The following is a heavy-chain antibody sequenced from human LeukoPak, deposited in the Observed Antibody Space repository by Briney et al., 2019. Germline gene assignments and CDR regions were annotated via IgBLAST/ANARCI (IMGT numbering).Heavy chain of an antibody. CDR1: GFTFSRYG. V-gene: IGHV3-20*04. J-gene: IGHJ4*02. Sequence: GGSLRLSCAASGFTFSRYGMSWVRQAPGKGLEWVSGINWNGGTTSYADSLKGRFTISRDNAKNSLYLQMNSLRAEDTALYYCARGDKIRLGSPIVHSSGWYMFDYWGQGTLVTVSS. CDR2: INWNGGTT. CDR3: ARGDKIRLGSPIVHSSGWYMFDY. D-gene: IGHD6-19*01.